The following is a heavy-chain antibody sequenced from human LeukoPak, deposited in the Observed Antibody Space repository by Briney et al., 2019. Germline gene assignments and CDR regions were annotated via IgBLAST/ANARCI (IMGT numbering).Heavy chain of an antibody. CDR3: ARGASGYDDY. Sequence: ASVKVSCKPSGYTFTDYYLHWVRQAPGRGLEWMGWINPYSGGTNYVQKFQGRVTMTRDSSISTAYMELSSLRSDDTAVYYCARGASGYDDYWGQGTLVTVSS. CDR1: GYTFTDYY. D-gene: IGHD5-12*01. J-gene: IGHJ4*02. V-gene: IGHV1-2*02. CDR2: INPYSGGT.